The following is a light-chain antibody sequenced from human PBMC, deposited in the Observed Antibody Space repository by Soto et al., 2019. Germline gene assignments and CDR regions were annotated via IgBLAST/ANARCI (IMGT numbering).Light chain of an antibody. CDR2: QDT. J-gene: IGLJ1*01. V-gene: IGLV3-25*03. Sequence: SYEQTQPPSVSVSPGQTARDTCSGDALPKEYTYWYQQKPGQAPVLLIYQDTKRPSGIPERFSGSSSGTTVTLTISGVQAEDEADYYCQSFDSSNEDHSGLRPYVFGTATKLTVL. CDR1: ALPKEY. CDR3: QSFDSSNEDHSGLRPYV.